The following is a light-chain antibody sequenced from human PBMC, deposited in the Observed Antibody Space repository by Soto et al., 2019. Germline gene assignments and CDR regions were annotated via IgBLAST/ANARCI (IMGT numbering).Light chain of an antibody. J-gene: IGKJ2*01. Sequence: EVVMTQSPATLSVFPGERVTLSCRASQSVSSSLVWYQQKPGQSPRLLIYSASTRATGIPARFSSSGSGTDSTLTISSLESEDFAVYYCQQYINGYTFGQGTKLEIK. CDR1: QSVSSS. CDR2: SAS. CDR3: QQYINGYT. V-gene: IGKV3-15*01.